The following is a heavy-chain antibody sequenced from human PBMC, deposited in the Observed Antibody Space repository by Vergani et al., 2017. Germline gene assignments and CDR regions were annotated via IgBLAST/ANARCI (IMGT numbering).Heavy chain of an antibody. D-gene: IGHD3-10*01. CDR1: GFTFSSYS. CDR2: ISSSSSTI. CDR3: ARTGHYGPLDY. J-gene: IGHJ4*02. V-gene: IGHV3-48*04. Sequence: EVQLVESGGGLVQPGGSLRLSCAASGFTFSSYSMNWVRQAPGKGLEWVSYISSSSSTIYYADSVKGRFTISRDNAKNSLYLQMNSLRAEATAVYYCARTGHYGPLDYWGQGTLVTVSS.